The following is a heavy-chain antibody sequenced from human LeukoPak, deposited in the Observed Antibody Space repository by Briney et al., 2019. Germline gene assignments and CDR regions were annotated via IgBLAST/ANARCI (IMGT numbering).Heavy chain of an antibody. CDR2: INHSGST. CDR1: GGSFSGYY. CDR3: ARHGGIVVVPADNTRGAFDI. Sequence: SETLSLTCAVYGGSFSGYYWSWIRQPPGKGLEWIGEINHSGSTNYNPSLKSRVTISVDTSKNQFSLKLSSVTAADTAVYYCARHGGIVVVPADNTRGAFDIWGQGTMVTVSS. V-gene: IGHV4-34*01. J-gene: IGHJ3*02. D-gene: IGHD2-2*01.